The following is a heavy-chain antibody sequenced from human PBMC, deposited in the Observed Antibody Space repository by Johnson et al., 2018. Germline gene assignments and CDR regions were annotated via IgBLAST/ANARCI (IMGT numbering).Heavy chain of an antibody. CDR3: ARVGVHYYDSSGYYREYFQH. CDR1: GFTFSSYW. Sequence: VQLQESGGGLVQPGGSLRLSCAASGFTFSSYWMHWVRQAPGKGLVWVSRINSDGSSTSYADSVKGRFTISRDNAKNTLYLQMNSLRAEDTAVYYCARVGVHYYDSSGYYREYFQHWGQGTLVTVSS. D-gene: IGHD3-22*01. CDR2: INSDGSST. J-gene: IGHJ1*01. V-gene: IGHV3-74*01.